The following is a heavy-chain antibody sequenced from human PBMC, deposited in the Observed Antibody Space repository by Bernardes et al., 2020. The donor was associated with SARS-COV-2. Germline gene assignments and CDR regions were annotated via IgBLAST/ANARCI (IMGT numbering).Heavy chain of an antibody. V-gene: IGHV4-39*01. CDR1: GGSISSRNYY. D-gene: IGHD2-21*02. CDR2: IYSSGSS. CDR3: AGSSCGIDCYIGGLRSWDYGMDV. J-gene: IGHJ6*02. Sequence: TLSLTCTVSGGSISSRNYYWGWIRQPPGQGLEWIGSIYSSGSSYYNPSLQSRVSQSTDTSKNQFSLRLSFVTAADTAVYYCAGSSCGIDCYIGGLRSWDYGMDVWGQGTTVTVSS.